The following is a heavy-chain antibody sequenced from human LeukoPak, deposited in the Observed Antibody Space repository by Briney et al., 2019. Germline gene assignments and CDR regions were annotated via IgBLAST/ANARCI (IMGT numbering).Heavy chain of an antibody. CDR1: GGTFSSYA. J-gene: IGHJ4*02. D-gene: IGHD3-22*01. V-gene: IGHV1-69*01. CDR2: TIPIFGTA. CDR3: ARSHDSSGYYVYYFDY. Sequence: ASVKVSCKASGGTFSSYAISWVRQAPGQGLEWMGGTIPIFGTANYAQKFQGRVTITADESTSTAYMELSSLRSEDTAVYYCARSHDSSGYYVYYFDYWGQGTLVTVSS.